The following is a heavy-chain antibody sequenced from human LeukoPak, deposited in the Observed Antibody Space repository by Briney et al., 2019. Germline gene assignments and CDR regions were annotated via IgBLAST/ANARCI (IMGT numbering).Heavy chain of an antibody. CDR2: IYYSEST. D-gene: IGHD1-1*01. CDR3: ATGGRNGGGWPYFDY. Sequence: SETLSLTCTVSGGSTSTYYWSWIRQPPGKGLEWLGYIYYSESTNYNPSLRSRVTIALDTSRNQFSLKLSSVTAADTAVYYCATGGRNGGGWPYFDYWGQGTLVTVSS. V-gene: IGHV4-59*01. J-gene: IGHJ4*02. CDR1: GGSTSTYY.